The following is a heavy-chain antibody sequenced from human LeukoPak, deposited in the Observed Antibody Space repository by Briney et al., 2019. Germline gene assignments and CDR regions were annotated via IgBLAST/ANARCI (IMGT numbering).Heavy chain of an antibody. Sequence: SETLSLTCAVYGGSFSGYCWSWIRQPPGKGLEWIGEINHSGSTNYNPSLKSRVTISVDTSKNQFSLKLSSVTAADTAVYYCARDPRYNSGGRYFDLWGRGTLVTVSS. CDR2: INHSGST. CDR3: ARDPRYNSGGRYFDL. D-gene: IGHD1-20*01. J-gene: IGHJ2*01. V-gene: IGHV4-34*01. CDR1: GGSFSGYC.